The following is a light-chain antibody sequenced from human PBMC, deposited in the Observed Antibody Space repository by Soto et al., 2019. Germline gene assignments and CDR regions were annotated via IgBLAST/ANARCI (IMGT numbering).Light chain of an antibody. CDR1: QSISSY. V-gene: IGKV1-8*01. J-gene: IGKJ1*01. Sequence: AIRMTQSPSSFSASTGDRVTITCRTNQSISSYLAWYQQKPGKAPKLLIYAASTMESGVPSNVSGSGSGTDFTRTISCLQSEDFATYYCEQYYSYPWTFDRGTKVEIK. CDR3: EQYYSYPWT. CDR2: AAS.